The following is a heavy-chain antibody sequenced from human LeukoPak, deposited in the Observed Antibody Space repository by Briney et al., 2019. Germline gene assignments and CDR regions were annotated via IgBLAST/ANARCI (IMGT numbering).Heavy chain of an antibody. CDR1: GFTFSSYG. CDR3: ARCGTAMVDFDY. D-gene: IGHD5-18*01. CDR2: ISYDGSNK. V-gene: IGHV3-30*03. Sequence: GRSLRLSCAASGFTFSSYGMHWVRQAPGKGLEWVAVISYDGSNKYYADSVKGRFTISRDNAKNSLYLQMNSLRAEDTALYYCARCGTAMVDFDYWGQGTLVTVSS. J-gene: IGHJ4*02.